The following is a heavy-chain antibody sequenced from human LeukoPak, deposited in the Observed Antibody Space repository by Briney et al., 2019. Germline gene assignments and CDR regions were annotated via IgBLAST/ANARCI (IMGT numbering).Heavy chain of an antibody. J-gene: IGHJ4*02. CDR2: ISSSGSTI. CDR1: GFTFSDYY. CDR3: ASPRYSGSYRIDY. D-gene: IGHD1-26*01. V-gene: IGHV3-11*01. Sequence: RGSLRLSCAASGFTFSDYYMSWIRQAPGKGLEWVPYISSSGSTIYYADSVKGRFTISRDNAKNSLYLQMNSLRAEDTAVYYCASPRYSGSYRIDYWGQGTLVTVSS.